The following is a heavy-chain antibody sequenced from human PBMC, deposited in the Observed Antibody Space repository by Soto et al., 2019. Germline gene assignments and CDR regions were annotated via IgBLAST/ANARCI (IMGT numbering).Heavy chain of an antibody. J-gene: IGHJ6*03. CDR3: ARDRVSYHAEYYYYHMAV. D-gene: IGHD2-2*01. V-gene: IGHV6-1*01. Sequence: SQTLSLTCAISGDSVSSNSAAWNCIRQSPSRGLEWLGRTYYRSKWHNDYAVSVKSRITINPDTSKNQFSLQLNSVTPEDTAVYYCARDRVSYHAEYYYYHMAVWGKGTSVIVSS. CDR2: TYYRSKWHN. CDR1: GDSVSSNSAA.